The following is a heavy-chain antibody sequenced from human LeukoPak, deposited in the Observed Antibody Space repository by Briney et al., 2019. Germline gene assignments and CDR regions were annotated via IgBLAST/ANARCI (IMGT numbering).Heavy chain of an antibody. CDR3: ARTYDGANDF. Sequence: SQTLSLTCAISGDGVSSKSAAWNWIRQSPSRGLEWLGRTYYRSKWYSEYAVSVKSRITIKPDTSKNQFSLQLNSVTPEDTAVYYCARTYDGANDFWGQGTLVTVSS. D-gene: IGHD3-22*01. V-gene: IGHV6-1*01. J-gene: IGHJ4*02. CDR1: GDGVSSKSAA. CDR2: TYYRSKWYS.